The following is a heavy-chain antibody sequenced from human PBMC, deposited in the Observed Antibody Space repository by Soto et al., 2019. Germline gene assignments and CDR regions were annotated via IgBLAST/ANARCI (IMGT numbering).Heavy chain of an antibody. J-gene: IGHJ6*02. CDR2: IIPIFGTA. V-gene: IGHV1-69*01. D-gene: IGHD1-26*01. Sequence: QVQLVQSGAEVKKPGSSVKVSCKAPGGTFSSYAISWVRQAPGQGLEWMGGIIPIFGTAKYTQKFQGRVSITTDESRSTLYTELNSLRSEDTALYYCARSPGGSSSLDSYYYYYYGMDVWGQGTTVTVSS. CDR3: ARSPGGSSSLDSYYYYYYGMDV. CDR1: GGTFSSYA.